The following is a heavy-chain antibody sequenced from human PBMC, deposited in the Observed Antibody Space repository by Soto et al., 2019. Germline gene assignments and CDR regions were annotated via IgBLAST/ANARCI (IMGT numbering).Heavy chain of an antibody. CDR1: GFTFSSYS. Sequence: LRLSCAASGFTFSSYSMNWVRQAPGKGLEWVSYISSSSSTIYYADSVKGRFTISRDNAKNSLYLQMNSLRAEDTAVYYCARDEGEVAASYYYYYMDVWGKGTTVTVSS. V-gene: IGHV3-48*01. J-gene: IGHJ6*03. D-gene: IGHD2-15*01. CDR2: ISSSSSTI. CDR3: ARDEGEVAASYYYYYMDV.